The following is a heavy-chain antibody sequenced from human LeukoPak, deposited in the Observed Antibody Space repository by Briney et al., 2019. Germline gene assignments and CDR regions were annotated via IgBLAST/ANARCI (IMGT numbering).Heavy chain of an antibody. CDR1: GFTFSSYG. CDR3: ASQRRGYYDILTGYLYFDY. D-gene: IGHD3-9*01. J-gene: IGHJ4*02. Sequence: GGSLRLSCAASGFTFSSYGMHWVRQAPGKGLEWVAFIRYDGSNKYYADSVKGRFTISRDNSKNTLYLQINSLRAEDTAVYYCASQRRGYYDILTGYLYFDYWGQGTLVTVSS. CDR2: IRYDGSNK. V-gene: IGHV3-30*02.